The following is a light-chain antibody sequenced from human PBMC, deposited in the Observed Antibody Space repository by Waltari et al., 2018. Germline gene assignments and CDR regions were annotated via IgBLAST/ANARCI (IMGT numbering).Light chain of an antibody. CDR1: GSNIASTT. CDR2: SND. J-gene: IGLJ2*01. CDR3: STWDDSLNGHVV. Sequence: QSVLIQPPSASGTPGQRVPISCSGRGSNIASTTVNWFQQFPGPAPKLVIYSNDERPSGVSDRFSGSRSGTSASLAISGLQSEDETDYYCSTWDDSLNGHVVFGGGTQLTV. V-gene: IGLV1-44*01.